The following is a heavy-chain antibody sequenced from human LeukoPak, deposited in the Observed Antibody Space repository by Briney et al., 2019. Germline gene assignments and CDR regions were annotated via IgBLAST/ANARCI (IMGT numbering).Heavy chain of an antibody. J-gene: IGHJ4*02. CDR3: ARVRSPRYFDY. Sequence: GGSLRLSCAESKFTFSSYGMHWVRQAPGKGLEWVAFIRNDGSNKYDADSVKGRFTISRDNSKNTLYLQMNSLRAEDTAVYYCARVRSPRYFDYWGQGTLVTVSS. CDR2: IRNDGSNK. V-gene: IGHV3-30*02. CDR1: KFTFSSYG.